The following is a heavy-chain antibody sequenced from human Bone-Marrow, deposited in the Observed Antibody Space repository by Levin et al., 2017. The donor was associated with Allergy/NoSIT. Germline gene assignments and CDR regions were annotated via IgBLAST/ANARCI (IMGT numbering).Heavy chain of an antibody. V-gene: IGHV3-15*01. J-gene: IGHJ4*02. Sequence: GESLKISCVASGFTFGNAWMNWVRQAPGKGLQWVGRIKGKTDGGTTDYAAPGKGRFTISRDDSNKTLYLQMNSLKTEDTAIYYCASRSHWGQGTLVTVFS. CDR2: IKGKTDGGTT. CDR1: GFTFGNAW. CDR3: ASRSH.